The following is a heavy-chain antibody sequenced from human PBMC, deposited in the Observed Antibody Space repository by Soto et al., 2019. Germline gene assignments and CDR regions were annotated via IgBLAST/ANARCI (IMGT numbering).Heavy chain of an antibody. CDR1: GYTFTSYG. Sequence: VSGKVSCKASGYTFTSYGSSWVRQAPGQGLEWMGWISAYNGNTNYAQKLQGRVTMTTDTSTSTAYMELRSLRSDDTAVYYCARRSSGWEYYFDYWGQGTLVTVSS. D-gene: IGHD6-19*01. J-gene: IGHJ4*02. CDR2: ISAYNGNT. CDR3: ARRSSGWEYYFDY. V-gene: IGHV1-18*01.